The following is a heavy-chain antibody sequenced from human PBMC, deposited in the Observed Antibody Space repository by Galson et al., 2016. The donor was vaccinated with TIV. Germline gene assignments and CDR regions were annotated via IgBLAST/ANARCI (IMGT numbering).Heavy chain of an antibody. Sequence: SLRLSCAVSGFIFSNSAMHWVCLIPAKGLEWVAFISSDATKKSVADSVKGRFTISRDNSKNTLFLQINGLKSEDSARYFCAKENDFDSWGPGTLVTVSS. J-gene: IGHJ5*01. V-gene: IGHV3-30-3*01. CDR2: ISSDATKK. CDR1: GFIFSNSA. D-gene: IGHD1-1*01. CDR3: AKENDFDS.